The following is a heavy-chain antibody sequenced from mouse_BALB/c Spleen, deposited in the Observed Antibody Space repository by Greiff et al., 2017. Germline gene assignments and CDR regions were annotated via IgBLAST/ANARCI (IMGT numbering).Heavy chain of an antibody. CDR1: GFTFSSYG. Sequence: EVQVVESGGGLVQPGGSLKLSCAASGFTFSSYGMSWVRQTPDKRLELVATINSNGGSTYYPDSVKGRFTISRDNAKNTLYLQMSSLKSEDTAMYYCARERYYAMDYWGQGTSVTVSS. V-gene: IGHV5-6-3*01. J-gene: IGHJ4*01. CDR3: ARERYYAMDY. CDR2: INSNGGST.